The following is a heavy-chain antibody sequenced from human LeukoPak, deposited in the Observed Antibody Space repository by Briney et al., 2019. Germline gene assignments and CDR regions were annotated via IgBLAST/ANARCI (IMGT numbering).Heavy chain of an antibody. CDR1: GFTFSSYG. V-gene: IGHV3-30*02. Sequence: PGGSLRFSCAAAGFTFSSYGMNWVSQAPGKGLEWVAFIRYDASNKYYAASVNGPFTISRHNSKNPLYLQMNSLRAEDTAVYYCAKDEVGALDYWGQGTLVTVSS. J-gene: IGHJ4*02. CDR2: IRYDASNK. D-gene: IGHD1-26*01. CDR3: AKDEVGALDY.